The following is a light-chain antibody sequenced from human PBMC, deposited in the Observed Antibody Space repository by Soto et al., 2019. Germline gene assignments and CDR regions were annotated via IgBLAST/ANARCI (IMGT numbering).Light chain of an antibody. Sequence: QSVLTQPPSASGSPGQSVTISRTGTSSDVGGYNYVSWYQQHPGKAPKLMIYEVSKRPSAVPDRFSGSKSANTASLTVSGLQAGHEADYFCSSDAGRNKFPVFGTESKVTDL. CDR1: SSDVGGYNY. J-gene: IGLJ1*01. V-gene: IGLV2-8*01. CDR3: SSDAGRNKFPV. CDR2: EVS.